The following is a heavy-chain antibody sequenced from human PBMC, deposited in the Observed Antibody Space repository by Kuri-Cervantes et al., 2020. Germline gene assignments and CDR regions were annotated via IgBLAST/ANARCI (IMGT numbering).Heavy chain of an antibody. CDR2: IYYSGST. J-gene: IGHJ6*03. CDR1: GGSVSSGSYY. CDR3: ARGRPKKGYYYYMDV. Sequence: SETLSLTCTVSGGSVSSGSYYWSWIRQPPGKGLEWIGYIYYSGSTNYNPSLKSRVTISVDTSKNQFSLKLSSVTAADTAVYYCARGRPKKGYYYYMDVWGKGTTVTVSS. V-gene: IGHV4-61*01.